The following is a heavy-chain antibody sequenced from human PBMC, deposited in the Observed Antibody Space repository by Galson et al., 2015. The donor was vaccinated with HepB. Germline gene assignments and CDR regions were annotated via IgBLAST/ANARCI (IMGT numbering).Heavy chain of an antibody. J-gene: IGHJ4*02. CDR1: GFSLRTSAVG. V-gene: IGHV2-5*02. D-gene: IGHD5-18*01. CDR3: AHSRYSYGPFDY. Sequence: PALVKPTQTLTLTCTFSGFSLRTSAVGVGWIRQPPGKALEWLALIYWDDDKRYSPSLKSRLTITKDTSTNQVVLTMTSMDPVDTATYYCAHSRYSYGPFDYWGQGTLVTVSS. CDR2: IYWDDDK.